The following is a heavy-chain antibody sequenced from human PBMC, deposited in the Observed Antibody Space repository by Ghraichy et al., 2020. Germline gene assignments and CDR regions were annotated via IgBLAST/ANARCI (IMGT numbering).Heavy chain of an antibody. J-gene: IGHJ4*02. V-gene: IGHV4-34*01. D-gene: IGHD5-12*01. CDR2: LSHIGRT. Sequence: SETLSLTCAVYGGPFTGYYWTWIRQPPGKGLEWIGELSHIGRTNYNPSLKSRVTISVDSSKNQFSLNLTSVTAADTAVYYCARAVGYSYGPPGYWGQGTLVTVS. CDR1: GGPFTGYY. CDR3: ARAVGYSYGPPGY.